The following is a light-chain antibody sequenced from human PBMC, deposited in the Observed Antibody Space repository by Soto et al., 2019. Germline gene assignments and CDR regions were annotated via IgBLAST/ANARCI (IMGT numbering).Light chain of an antibody. J-gene: IGKJ1*01. CDR3: QQYNSLFWT. V-gene: IGKV1-5*03. Sequence: DVQMTQSPSTLSASVGDRVTITCRASQHISGWLAWYQQKPGKAPELLIYKTSNLQTGVPSRFSGSAFGTEFTLTISSLQPDDSATYYCQQYNSLFWTFGHGTRVQIK. CDR2: KTS. CDR1: QHISGW.